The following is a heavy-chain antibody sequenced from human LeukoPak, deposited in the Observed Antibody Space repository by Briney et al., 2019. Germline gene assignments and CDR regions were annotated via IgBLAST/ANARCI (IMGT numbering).Heavy chain of an antibody. J-gene: IGHJ4*02. CDR2: ITYNGAAT. D-gene: IGHD3-9*01. CDR3: AKDGLYFDGSTHIYYFDS. Sequence: GGSLTLSCAASGFSFGGYAMTWVRQAPAKGLEWGSSITYNGAATYYLDSVKARFTISRDNSRSTLYLQMDSLTAEDTALYYCAKDGLYFDGSTHIYYFDSWGQGTLVAVSS. V-gene: IGHV3-23*01. CDR1: GFSFGGYA.